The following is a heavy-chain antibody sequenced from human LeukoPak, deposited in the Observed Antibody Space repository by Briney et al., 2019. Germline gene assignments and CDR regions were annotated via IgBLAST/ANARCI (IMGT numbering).Heavy chain of an antibody. D-gene: IGHD2-2*01. J-gene: IGHJ3*02. CDR1: GCSISSYY. V-gene: IGHV4-59*01. Sequence: PSETLSLTCTASGCSISSYYWRWIRQPPGKGLEWIGHIYYSGSTNYNPSLKSRVTISVDTSKHQFSLKLSSVTAADTAVYYCASYCSSTSCGAFDIWGQGTMVTVSS. CDR3: ASYCSSTSCGAFDI. CDR2: IYYSGST.